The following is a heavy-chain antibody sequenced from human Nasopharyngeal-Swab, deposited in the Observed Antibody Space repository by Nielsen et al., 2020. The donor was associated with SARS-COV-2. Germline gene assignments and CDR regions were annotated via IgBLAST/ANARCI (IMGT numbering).Heavy chain of an antibody. D-gene: IGHD3-16*01. Sequence: SETLSLTCAVYGGSFSGYYWSWIRQPPGKGLEWIGEINHSGGTNYNPSLKSRVSISLDTSKNQFSLKLSSVTAADTAVYYCAGSHRFRNWFDPLGQGTLVTVSS. CDR2: INHSGGT. J-gene: IGHJ5*01. CDR3: AGSHRFRNWFDP. CDR1: GGSFSGYY. V-gene: IGHV4-34*01.